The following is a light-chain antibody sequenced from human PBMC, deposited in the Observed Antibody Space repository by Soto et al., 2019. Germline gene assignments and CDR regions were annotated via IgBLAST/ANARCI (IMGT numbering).Light chain of an antibody. V-gene: IGKV3-20*01. J-gene: IGKJ1*01. Sequence: DIVLTQSPGTLSLSPGERATLSCRTSQSVSSSYLAWYQQKPGQAPRLLIYGPSSRATGISDRFSGRGSGTDFTLTISRLEPEDFAVYYCQQYGSSGTFGQGTKVDIK. CDR2: GPS. CDR1: QSVSSSY. CDR3: QQYGSSGT.